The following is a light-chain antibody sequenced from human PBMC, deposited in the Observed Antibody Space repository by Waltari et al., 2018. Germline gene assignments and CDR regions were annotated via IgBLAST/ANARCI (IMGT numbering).Light chain of an antibody. CDR1: QSVSSSY. V-gene: IGKV3-20*01. Sequence: EIVLTQSPGTLSLSPGERATLFCRASQSVSSSYLAWYQQRPGQPPRLLIYGASSRATGIPDRFSGSGFGTDFTLTISRLEPEDFAMYYCQQYGPSPPFTFGQGTKLEIK. CDR3: QQYGPSPPFT. CDR2: GAS. J-gene: IGKJ2*01.